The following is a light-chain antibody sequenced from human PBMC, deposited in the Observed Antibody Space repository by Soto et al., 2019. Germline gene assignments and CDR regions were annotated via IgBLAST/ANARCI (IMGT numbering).Light chain of an antibody. CDR3: QQYYGTSPLT. V-gene: IGKV4-1*01. Sequence: IVMTQSPDSLALSLCDRSTINCKSSQSLLYNSNNKNYLAWYQQKPGQPPKVLIFWASTRESGVPDRFSGSGSGTDFTLTISSLQAEDVAVYYCQQYYGTSPLTFGGGTKVDTK. CDR2: WAS. J-gene: IGKJ4*01. CDR1: QSLLYNSNNKNY.